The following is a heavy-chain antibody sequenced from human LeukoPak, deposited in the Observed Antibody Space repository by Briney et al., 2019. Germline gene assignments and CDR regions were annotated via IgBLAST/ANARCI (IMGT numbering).Heavy chain of an antibody. Sequence: SETLSLTCTVSGGSISNHYWSWIRQPPGKGLEWIGYISYSGGTNYNPSLKSRVSMSVDTSKNQFSLKLSSVTAADTAVFYCARLPNYGGSRDTFDIWGQGTMVTVSS. V-gene: IGHV4-59*08. J-gene: IGHJ3*02. CDR2: ISYSGGT. D-gene: IGHD4-23*01. CDR3: ARLPNYGGSRDTFDI. CDR1: GGSISNHY.